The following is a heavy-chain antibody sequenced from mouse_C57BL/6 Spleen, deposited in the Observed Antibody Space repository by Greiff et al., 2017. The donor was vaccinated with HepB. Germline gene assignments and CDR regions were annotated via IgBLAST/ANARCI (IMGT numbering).Heavy chain of an antibody. D-gene: IGHD2-4*01. CDR1: GYAFSSYW. J-gene: IGHJ1*03. CDR2: IYPGDGDT. CDR3: ARSEYDYYWYFDV. V-gene: IGHV1-80*01. Sequence: QVQLQQSGAELVKPGASVKISCKASGYAFSSYWMKWVKQRPGKGLEWIGQIYPGDGDTNYNGKFKGKATLTADKSSSTAYMQLSSLTSEDSAVYFCARSEYDYYWYFDVWGTGTTVTVSS.